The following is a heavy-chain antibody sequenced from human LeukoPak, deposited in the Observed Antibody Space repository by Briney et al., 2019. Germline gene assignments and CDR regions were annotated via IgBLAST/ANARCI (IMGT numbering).Heavy chain of an antibody. CDR2: ISSDGSGK. D-gene: IGHD3-22*01. V-gene: IGHV3-30*03. CDR3: AMYYYDSSGYYSYDY. J-gene: IGHJ4*02. Sequence: GGSLRLSCAASGFTFTNFGMHWVRQAPGKGLEWVAVISSDGSGKNYADSVKGRFTISRDNSKNSLYLQMNSLRAEDTAVYYCAMYYYDSSGYYSYDYWGQGTLVTVSS. CDR1: GFTFTNFG.